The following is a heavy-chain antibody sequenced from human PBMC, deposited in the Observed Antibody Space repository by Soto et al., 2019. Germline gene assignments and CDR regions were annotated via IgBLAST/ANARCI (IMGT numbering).Heavy chain of an antibody. CDR3: ARGCISTSCYSPYYYGMDV. J-gene: IGHJ6*02. D-gene: IGHD2-2*01. CDR1: GFTFDDYG. Sequence: GGSLRLSCAASGFTFDDYGMSWVRQAPGKGLEWVSGINWNGGSTGYADSVKGRFTISRDNAKNSLYLQMNSLRAEDTALYYCARGCISTSCYSPYYYGMDVWGQGTTVTVSS. V-gene: IGHV3-20*04. CDR2: INWNGGST.